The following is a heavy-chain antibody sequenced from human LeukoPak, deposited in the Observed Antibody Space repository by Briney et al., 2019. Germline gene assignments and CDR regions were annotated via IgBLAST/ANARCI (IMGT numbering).Heavy chain of an antibody. CDR1: GFTFSSYA. V-gene: IGHV3-30*04. Sequence: GRSLRLSCAASGFTFSSYAMHWVRQAPGKGLEWVAVIWYDGRNKYYADSVKGRFTISRDNSKNTLYLQMNSLRAEDTAVYYCARANIVVVSALFDYWGQGTLVTVSS. J-gene: IGHJ4*02. D-gene: IGHD2-15*01. CDR3: ARANIVVVSALFDY. CDR2: IWYDGRNK.